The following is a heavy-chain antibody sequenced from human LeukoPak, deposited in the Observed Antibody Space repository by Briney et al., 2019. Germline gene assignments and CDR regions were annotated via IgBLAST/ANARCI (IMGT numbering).Heavy chain of an antibody. CDR2: IYPNGNT. J-gene: IGHJ4*02. D-gene: IGHD2-21*01. V-gene: IGHV3-66*04. CDR3: ARRGPGGDSPFDF. Sequence: GGSLRFSCAASGFTVSSNYMNWVRQAPGKGLEWVSMIYPNGNTFYTDSVKGRFTISRADSKNTLDLQMSSLRAEDTAVYYCARRGPGGDSPFDFGGEETRVTVSS. CDR1: GFTVSSNY.